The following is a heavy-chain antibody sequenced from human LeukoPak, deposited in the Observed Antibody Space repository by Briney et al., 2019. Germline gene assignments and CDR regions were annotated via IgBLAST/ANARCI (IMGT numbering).Heavy chain of an antibody. CDR2: ITHDGGNT. D-gene: IGHD3-10*01. Sequence: PGTSLRLSCAASGFTFSTYALRGVRQAPGGGVEGGAVITHDGGNTYYAASVKGRFTISRDTSKSTLYLQLSSLRAADTAVYYCATDKSYFGSRSHQGFDDWGHGTPVTAAS. V-gene: IGHV3-30*15. J-gene: IGHJ4*03. CDR1: GFTFSTYA. CDR3: ATDKSYFGSRSHQGFDD.